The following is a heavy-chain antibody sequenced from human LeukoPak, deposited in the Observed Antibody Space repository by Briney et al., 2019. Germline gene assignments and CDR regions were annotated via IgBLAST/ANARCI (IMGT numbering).Heavy chain of an antibody. CDR3: ARRNYCVSTSCTYYHYYMDV. CDR1: GYTFTRYY. D-gene: IGHD2-2*01. J-gene: IGHJ6*03. V-gene: IGHV1-2*02. CDR2: INPNSGGT. Sequence: ASVKVSCKASGYTFTRYYMHWVRQAPGQGLEWMGWINPNSGGTNYAQKFQGRVTMTRDTSTSTVYMELSSLKSEDTAVYYCARRNYCVSTSCTYYHYYMDVWGKGTTVTVSS.